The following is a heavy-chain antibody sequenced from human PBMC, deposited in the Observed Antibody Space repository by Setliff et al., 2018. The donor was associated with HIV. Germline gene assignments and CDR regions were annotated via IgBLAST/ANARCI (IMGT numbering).Heavy chain of an antibody. CDR2: INWNGGNK. CDR1: GFTFVDYT. D-gene: IGHD2-15*01. Sequence: GGSLRLSCAASGFTFVDYTMSWVRQVPGKRLEWISGINWNGGNKGYGDSVKGRFTISRDNAKNFLYLQMNSLRAEDTALYYCARVDCSGGTCYSANYYYYYAMDVWGQGTTVTVSS. J-gene: IGHJ6*02. V-gene: IGHV3-20*04. CDR3: ARVDCSGGTCYSANYYYYYAMDV.